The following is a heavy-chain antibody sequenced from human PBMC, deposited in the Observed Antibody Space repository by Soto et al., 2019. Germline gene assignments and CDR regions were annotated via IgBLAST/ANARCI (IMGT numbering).Heavy chain of an antibody. V-gene: IGHV3-23*01. Sequence: EVQLLESGGGLVQPGGSLRLSCAASGFTFSSYAMSWVRQAPGKGLEWVSAISGSGGSTYYADSVKGRFTISRDNSKNTLYLQMNSLRAEDTAVYSCANAYSNSWYRGDYYYYGMDVCGQGTTVTVSS. CDR2: ISGSGGST. CDR1: GFTFSSYA. D-gene: IGHD6-13*01. CDR3: ANAYSNSWYRGDYYYYGMDV. J-gene: IGHJ6*02.